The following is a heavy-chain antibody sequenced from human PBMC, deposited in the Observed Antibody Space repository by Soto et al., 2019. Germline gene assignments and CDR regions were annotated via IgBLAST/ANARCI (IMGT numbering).Heavy chain of an antibody. CDR2: IRDWGGAM. CDR3: VRDVNWGFDS. Sequence: EVQLVESGGGLVQPGGSLRLSCAASGFTFKTEPMNWVRQAPGKGLEWVSNIRDWGGAMSYADSVKGRFTISRDNAKNILYLQMSNLRDEDTRVYYCVRDVNWGFDSWGQGTLVTVSS. D-gene: IGHD7-27*01. CDR1: GFTFKTEP. J-gene: IGHJ5*01. V-gene: IGHV3-48*02.